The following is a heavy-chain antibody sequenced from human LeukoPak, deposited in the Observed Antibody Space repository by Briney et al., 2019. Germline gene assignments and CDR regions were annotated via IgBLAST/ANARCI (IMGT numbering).Heavy chain of an antibody. CDR2: IYYSGST. CDR1: GGSISSSSSY. CDR3: ARHDETSHFSH. J-gene: IGHJ4*02. Sequence: PSETLSPTCTVAGGSISSSSSYLGWIRQPPPPALEWLGTIYYSGSTYYNPSLKSRVTISVDTSKNQFSLKLTSVTAADTAVFYCARHDETSHFSHWGQGTLVTVSS. V-gene: IGHV4-39*01. D-gene: IGHD2-2*01.